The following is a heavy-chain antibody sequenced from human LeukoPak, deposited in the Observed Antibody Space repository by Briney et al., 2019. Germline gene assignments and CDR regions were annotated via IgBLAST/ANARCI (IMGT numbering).Heavy chain of an antibody. CDR3: GRLIESVRFGEGYWFDP. D-gene: IGHD3-10*01. Sequence: SETLSLTCTVSGGSISSSSYYWGWIRQPPGKGLEWIGSIYYSGSTYYNPSLKSRVTISVDTSKNQFSLKLSSVTAADTAVYYCGRLIESVRFGEGYWFDPWGQGTLVTVSS. V-gene: IGHV4-39*01. J-gene: IGHJ5*02. CDR1: GGSISSSSYY. CDR2: IYYSGST.